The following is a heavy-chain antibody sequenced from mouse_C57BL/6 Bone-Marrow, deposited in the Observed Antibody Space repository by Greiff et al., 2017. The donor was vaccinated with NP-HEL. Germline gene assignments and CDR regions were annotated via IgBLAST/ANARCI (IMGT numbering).Heavy chain of an antibody. CDR2: INPNNGGT. D-gene: IGHD1-1*01. V-gene: IGHV1-26*01. J-gene: IGHJ2*01. CDR1: GYTFTDYY. CDR3: ARSPFYYYGSSRHFDY. Sequence: EVQLQQSGPELVKPGASVKISCTASGYTFTDYYMNWVKQSHGKSLEWIGDINPNNGGTSYNQKFKGKATLTVDKSSSTAYMELRSLTSEDSAVYYCARSPFYYYGSSRHFDYWGQGTTLTVSS.